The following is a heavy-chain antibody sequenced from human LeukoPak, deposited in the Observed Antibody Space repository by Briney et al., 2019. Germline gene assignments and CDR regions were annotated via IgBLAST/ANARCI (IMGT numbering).Heavy chain of an antibody. J-gene: IGHJ4*02. CDR2: IYHSGST. CDR1: GYSISSGYY. V-gene: IGHV4-38-2*01. CDR3: ARLRRLRTTFDY. Sequence: SETLSLTCAVSGYSISSGYYWGWIRQPPGKGLEWSGGIYHSGSTYYNPPLKSRATISVDTTKNQYSLKLSSVTAADTAVYYCARLRRLRTTFDYGGQGTLVTASS. D-gene: IGHD3-16*01.